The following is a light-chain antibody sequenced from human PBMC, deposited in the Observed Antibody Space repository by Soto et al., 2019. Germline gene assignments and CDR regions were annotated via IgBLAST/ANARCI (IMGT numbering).Light chain of an antibody. CDR3: QHYGSSGT. Sequence: EIVLTQSPGTRSLSPGERATLSCRASQSVSSSYLAWYQQKPGQAPRLLIYGASSRATGIPDRFSGSGSGTYFPLTISRMEPEVVAVYYCQHYGSSGTFGQGTKVDIK. CDR1: QSVSSSY. V-gene: IGKV3-20*01. CDR2: GAS. J-gene: IGKJ1*01.